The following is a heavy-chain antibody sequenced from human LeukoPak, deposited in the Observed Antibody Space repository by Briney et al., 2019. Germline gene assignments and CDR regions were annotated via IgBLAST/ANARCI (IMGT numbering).Heavy chain of an antibody. CDR1: GFTLSSYE. CDR2: ISSSGSTI. V-gene: IGHV3-48*03. D-gene: IGHD2-15*01. J-gene: IGHJ5*02. CDR3: ARYLGYCSGDVCYPPWFDP. Sequence: GGSLRLSCAASGFTLSSYEMNWVRQAPGKGLEWVSYISSSGSTIYYADSVKGRFTISRDNAKNSLYLQMNNLRADDTAVYYCARYLGYCSGDVCYPPWFDPWGQGTLVTVSS.